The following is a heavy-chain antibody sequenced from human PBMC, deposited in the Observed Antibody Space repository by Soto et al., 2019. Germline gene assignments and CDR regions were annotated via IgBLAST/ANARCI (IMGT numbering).Heavy chain of an antibody. CDR3: TAGLLHTYGVDA. CDR1: GFSFSNVW. Sequence: GESLKISCAASGFSFSNVWMNWVRQAPGKGLEWVGLVKTKGEGGATDYAAAMKGRVTVSRDDSKATLYLQMTSLRTEDTAVYYCTAGLLHTYGVDAWGQGTAVTVSS. V-gene: IGHV3-15*07. CDR2: VKTKGEGGAT. J-gene: IGHJ6*02.